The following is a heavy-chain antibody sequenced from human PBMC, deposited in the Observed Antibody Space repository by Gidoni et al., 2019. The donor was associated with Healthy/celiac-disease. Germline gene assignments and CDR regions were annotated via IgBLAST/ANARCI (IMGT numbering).Heavy chain of an antibody. CDR3: ARAPRGSHSSSWFYYYGMDV. J-gene: IGHJ6*02. CDR1: GGSFSGYY. V-gene: IGHV4-34*01. Sequence: QVQLQQWGAGLLKPSETLSLTCAVYGGSFSGYYWSWIRQPPGKGLEWIGEINHSGSTNYNPSLKSRVTISVDTSKNQFSLKLSSVTAADTAVYYCARAPRGSHSSSWFYYYGMDVWGQGTTVTVSS. D-gene: IGHD6-13*01. CDR2: INHSGST.